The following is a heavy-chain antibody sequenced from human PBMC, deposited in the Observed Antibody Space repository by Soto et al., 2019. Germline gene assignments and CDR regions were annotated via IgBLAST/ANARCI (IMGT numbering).Heavy chain of an antibody. Sequence: QVQLVQSGAEVKKPGSSVKVSCKASGGTFSSYAISWVRQAPGQGLGWLVGIIPIFGTANYAQKFQGRVTITADESTSTAYMELSSLRSEDTAVYYCARDRHSSSWYIERWFGPWGQGTLVTVSS. D-gene: IGHD6-13*01. V-gene: IGHV1-69*01. CDR2: IIPIFGTA. J-gene: IGHJ5*02. CDR1: GGTFSSYA. CDR3: ARDRHSSSWYIERWFGP.